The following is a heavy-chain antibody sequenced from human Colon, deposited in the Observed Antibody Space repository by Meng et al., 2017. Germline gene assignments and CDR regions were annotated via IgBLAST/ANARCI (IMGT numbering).Heavy chain of an antibody. CDR2: MSDSGTT. V-gene: IGHV4-31*03. D-gene: IGHD4-17*01. CDR1: GGSINSGGYH. CDR3: ARDTLYGTDY. Sequence: QVHLHESGPGLVKPLAGLSLVCTVSGGSINSGGYHWSWVRRHPGKGLEYIGFMSDSGTTDYNPSLRSRVSISEIGSSKNQFSLTLRSVTAADTATYFCARDTLYGTDYWGQGVLVTVSS. J-gene: IGHJ4*02.